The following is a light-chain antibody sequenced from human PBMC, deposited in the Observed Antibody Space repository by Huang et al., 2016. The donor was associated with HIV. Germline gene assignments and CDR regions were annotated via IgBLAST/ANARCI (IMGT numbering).Light chain of an antibody. CDR1: HNIKRY. CDR2: TAS. Sequence: DIQITQSPSSLSASVGDRVIITCRTSHNIKRYLNWYQQKPGKVPKLLISTASNLQSGVPSSFSGSGSGTDFTLIISSLQVEDSASYFCQQSMGTPRTFGQGTKLEI. V-gene: IGKV1-39*01. CDR3: QQSMGTPRT. J-gene: IGKJ2*01.